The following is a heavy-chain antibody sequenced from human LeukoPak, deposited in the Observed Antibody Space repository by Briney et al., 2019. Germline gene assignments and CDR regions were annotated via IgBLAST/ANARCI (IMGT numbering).Heavy chain of an antibody. CDR1: GFTFSSYW. CDR3: ARDGPRGAISDY. CDR2: INSDGSST. V-gene: IGHV3-74*01. D-gene: IGHD3-3*01. Sequence: GGSLRLSCAASGFTFSSYWMHWVRQAPGKGLVWVSRINSDGSSTTYADSVKGRFTISRDDAKNTLYLQMNSLRAEDTAVYYCARDGPRGAISDYWGQGTLVTVSS. J-gene: IGHJ4*02.